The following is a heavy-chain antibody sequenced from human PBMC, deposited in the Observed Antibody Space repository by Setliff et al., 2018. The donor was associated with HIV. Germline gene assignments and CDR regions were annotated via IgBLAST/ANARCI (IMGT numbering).Heavy chain of an antibody. CDR2: INAGNGNT. Sequence: ASVKVSCKASEYTFTSYAMHWVRQAPGQRLEWMGWINAGNGNTKYSQKFQGRVIITRDTSASTAYMELSSLRSEDTAVYYCAIEGSFTIFGVVANDGFDIWGQGTMVTVSS. CDR1: EYTFTSYA. V-gene: IGHV1-3*01. J-gene: IGHJ3*02. CDR3: AIEGSFTIFGVVANDGFDI. D-gene: IGHD3-3*01.